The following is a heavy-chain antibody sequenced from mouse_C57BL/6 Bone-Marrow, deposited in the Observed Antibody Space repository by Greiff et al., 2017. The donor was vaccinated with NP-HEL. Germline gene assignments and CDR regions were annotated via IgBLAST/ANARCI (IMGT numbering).Heavy chain of an antibody. D-gene: IGHD1-1*01. CDR1: GFTFSDYG. CDR2: ISSGSSTI. Sequence: EVHLVESGGGLVKPGGSLKLSCAASGFTFSDYGMHWVRQAPEKGLEWVAYISSGSSTIYYADTVKGRFTISRDNAKNTRFLQMTRLRSEDTAMYYWARTYYYGSSYYAMDYWGQGTSVTVSS. V-gene: IGHV5-17*01. J-gene: IGHJ4*01. CDR3: ARTYYYGSSYYAMDY.